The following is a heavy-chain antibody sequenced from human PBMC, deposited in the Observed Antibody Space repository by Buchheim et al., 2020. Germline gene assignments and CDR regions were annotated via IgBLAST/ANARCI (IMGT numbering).Heavy chain of an antibody. J-gene: IGHJ6*02. CDR3: AKDLNDFWSGYYGGYGMDV. D-gene: IGHD3-3*01. Sequence: QVQLVESGGGVVQPGRSLRLSCAASGFTFSSYGMHWVRQAPGKGLEWVAVISYDGSNKYYADSVKGRFTISRDNSKNTLYLQMNSLRAEDTAVYYCAKDLNDFWSGYYGGYGMDVWGQGTT. CDR2: ISYDGSNK. V-gene: IGHV3-30*18. CDR1: GFTFSSYG.